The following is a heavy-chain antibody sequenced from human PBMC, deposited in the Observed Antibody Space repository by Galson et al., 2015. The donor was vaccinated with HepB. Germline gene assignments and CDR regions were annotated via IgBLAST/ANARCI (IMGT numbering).Heavy chain of an antibody. J-gene: IGHJ4*02. CDR2: IGPGGNP. Sequence: SLRLSCAASGFSFSNYDMHWVRQGPGEGLEWVSSIGPGGNPYYPGFVKGRFTISRDNAENSLYLQIHSLGAGDTAVYFCARGSGGDTYNYFDYWGQGTLVTVSS. D-gene: IGHD5-24*01. CDR3: ARGSGGDTYNYFDY. V-gene: IGHV3-13*04. CDR1: GFSFSNYD.